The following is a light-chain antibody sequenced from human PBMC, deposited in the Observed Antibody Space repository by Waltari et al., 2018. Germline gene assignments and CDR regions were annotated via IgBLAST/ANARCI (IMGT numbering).Light chain of an antibody. CDR1: KGEAKY. V-gene: IGLV3-1*01. CDR3: QAWDSSIEV. Sequence: SYELTQPPSVSVSPGQTVSITCSGDKGEAKYTCWYQQKPGQSPVLVIYQDNKRPSGIPERFSGSNSGNTATLTISGTQAVDEADYYCQAWDSSIEVFGGGTKLTVL. J-gene: IGLJ2*01. CDR2: QDN.